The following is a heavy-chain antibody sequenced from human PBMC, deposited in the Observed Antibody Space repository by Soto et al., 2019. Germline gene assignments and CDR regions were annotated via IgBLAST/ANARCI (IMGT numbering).Heavy chain of an antibody. D-gene: IGHD4-17*01. Sequence: PGGSLRLSCAASGFTFSSYAMSWVRRAPGKGLEWVSAISGSGGSTYYADSVKGRFTISRDNSKNTLYLQMNSLRAEDTAVYYCAKDGVQAGDYGDPNFSFSGMDVWGQGTTVTVSS. J-gene: IGHJ6*02. CDR1: GFTFSSYA. CDR3: AKDGVQAGDYGDPNFSFSGMDV. V-gene: IGHV3-23*01. CDR2: ISGSGGST.